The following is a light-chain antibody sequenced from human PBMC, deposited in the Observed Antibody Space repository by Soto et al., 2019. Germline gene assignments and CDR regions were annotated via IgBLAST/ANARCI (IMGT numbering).Light chain of an antibody. CDR1: QSVSNY. CDR2: AAS. J-gene: IGKJ3*01. Sequence: DIQMTQSPSSLSASVGDSVTITCRASQSVSNYLNWYQQKPGKAPKLLVYAASSLQSGVPSRFSGSGSGTDITLTISSLQHEDFATYYCQQSYSTPFTFGPGTKVDIK. CDR3: QQSYSTPFT. V-gene: IGKV1-39*01.